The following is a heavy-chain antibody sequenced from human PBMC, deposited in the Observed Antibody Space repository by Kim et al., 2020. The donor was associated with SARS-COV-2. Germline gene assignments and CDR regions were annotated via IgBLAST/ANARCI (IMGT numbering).Heavy chain of an antibody. D-gene: IGHD3-16*01. J-gene: IGHJ5*02. CDR2: TYYRSKWYN. CDR3: ARGGALGPTPLSPKNNWFDP. CDR1: GDSVSSNSAA. Sequence: SQTLSLTCAISGDSVSSNSAAWNWIRQSPSRGLEWLGRTYYRSKWYNDYAVSVKSRITINPDTSKNQFSLQLNSVTPEDTAVYYCARGGALGPTPLSPKNNWFDPWGQGTLVTVSS. V-gene: IGHV6-1*01.